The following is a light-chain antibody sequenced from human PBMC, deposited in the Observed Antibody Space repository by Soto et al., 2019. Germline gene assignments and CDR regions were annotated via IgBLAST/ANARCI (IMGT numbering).Light chain of an antibody. Sequence: QSALTQPRSVSGSPGQSVTISCTGTSSDVGGYNSVSWYQQHPSKAPRLMIYDVSKRPSGVPDRFFGSKSGSTASLTISGLQAEDEADYYCCSYAGSYTGVFGGGTQLTVL. CDR1: SSDVGGYNS. CDR2: DVS. J-gene: IGLJ3*02. V-gene: IGLV2-11*01. CDR3: CSYAGSYTGV.